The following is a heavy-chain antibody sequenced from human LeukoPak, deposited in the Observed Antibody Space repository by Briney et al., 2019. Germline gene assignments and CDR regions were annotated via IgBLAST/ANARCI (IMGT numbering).Heavy chain of an antibody. CDR2: INPSASTT. CDR1: GYTFTTYY. J-gene: IGHJ6*03. V-gene: IGHV1-46*01. Sequence: ASVKVSCKASGYTFTTYYMHWVRQAPGQGLEWMGIINPSASTTNYAQKFQGRVTMTRDTSTSTVYMELSSLRSEDTAVYYCARGGGGSYHPYYYYYYYMDVWGKGTTVTISS. CDR3: ARGGGGSYHPYYYYYYYMDV. D-gene: IGHD1-26*01.